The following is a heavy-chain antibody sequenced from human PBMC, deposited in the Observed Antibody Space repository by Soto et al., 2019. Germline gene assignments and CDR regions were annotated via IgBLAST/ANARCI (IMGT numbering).Heavy chain of an antibody. Sequence: QVQLQESGPGLVKPSGTLSLTCAVSGGSISSSNWWSWVRQPPGKGLEWIGEIYHSGSTNYNPSLKSRVTISVDKSKNQFSLKLGSVTAADTAVYYCAREPPMGIAAAGTNYWGQGTLVTVSS. D-gene: IGHD6-13*01. CDR1: GGSISSSNW. CDR2: IYHSGST. J-gene: IGHJ4*02. CDR3: AREPPMGIAAAGTNY. V-gene: IGHV4-4*02.